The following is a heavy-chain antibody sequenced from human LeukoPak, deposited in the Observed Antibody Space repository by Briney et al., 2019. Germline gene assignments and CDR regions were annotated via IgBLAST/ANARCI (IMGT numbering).Heavy chain of an antibody. D-gene: IGHD5-24*01. J-gene: IGHJ3*02. Sequence: GGSLRLSCAASGFTFSSYAMSWVRQAPGKGLEWVSSISSSSSYIYYADSVKGRFTISRDNAKNSLYLQMNSLRAEDTAVYYCARALEMATIRSAFDIWGQGTMVTVSS. CDR3: ARALEMATIRSAFDI. V-gene: IGHV3-21*01. CDR2: ISSSSSYI. CDR1: GFTFSSYA.